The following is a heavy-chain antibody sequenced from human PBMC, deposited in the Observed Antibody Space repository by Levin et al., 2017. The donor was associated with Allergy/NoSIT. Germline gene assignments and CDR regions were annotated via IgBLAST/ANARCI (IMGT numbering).Heavy chain of an antibody. CDR2: ISYDGSNK. Sequence: GGSLRLSCAASGFTFSSYGMHWVRQAPGKGLEWVAVISYDGSNKYYADSVKGRFTISRDNSKNTLYLQMNSLRAEDTAVYYCAKDSVGAMVAAINPDYWGQGTLVTVSS. CDR3: AKDSVGAMVAAINPDY. V-gene: IGHV3-30*18. J-gene: IGHJ4*02. CDR1: GFTFSSYG. D-gene: IGHD2-15*01.